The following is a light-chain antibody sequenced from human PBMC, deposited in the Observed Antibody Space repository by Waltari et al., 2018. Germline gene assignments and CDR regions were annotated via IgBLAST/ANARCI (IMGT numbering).Light chain of an antibody. CDR3: TQGLQTPVT. V-gene: IGKV2-28*01. CDR2: LGS. Sequence: DIVVTQSPLSLPVPPAQPASIPSRSSQSLLHTNGYNYLDWYLQKPGQSPQLLIYLGSNRAPGVPDRFSGSGSGTDFTLKISRVEAEDVGVYYCTQGLQTPVTFGGGTKVEIK. CDR1: QSLLHTNGYNY. J-gene: IGKJ4*01.